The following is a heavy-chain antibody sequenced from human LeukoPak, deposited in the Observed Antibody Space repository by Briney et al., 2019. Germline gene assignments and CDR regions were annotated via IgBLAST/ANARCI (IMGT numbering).Heavy chain of an antibody. Sequence: GESLQISCKGSGYSFTSYWIGWVRQLPGKGLEWMGIIYPGDSDTRYSPSFQGHVTISADKSISTAYLQWSSLQASDTAMYCCARHPLSYDFWSGHFDYWGQGTLVTVSS. CDR2: IYPGDSDT. D-gene: IGHD3-3*01. J-gene: IGHJ4*02. CDR3: ARHPLSYDFWSGHFDY. V-gene: IGHV5-51*01. CDR1: GYSFTSYW.